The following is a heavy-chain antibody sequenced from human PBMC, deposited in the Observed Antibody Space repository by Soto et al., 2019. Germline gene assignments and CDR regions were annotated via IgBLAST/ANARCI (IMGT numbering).Heavy chain of an antibody. V-gene: IGHV4-39*01. CDR2: IYYSGNT. D-gene: IGHD1-1*01. CDR1: GASLVRSRYY. CDR3: ASFGATGTSYFDF. J-gene: IGHJ4*02. Sequence: SETLSLTCSVPGASLVRSRYYWAWIRQAPGKGVEWIGNIYYSGNTLYSTSLKSRVNVSVDTSKNQVYLHLSAVTAAVTAIFYCASFGATGTSYFDFWGQGTLVTVSS.